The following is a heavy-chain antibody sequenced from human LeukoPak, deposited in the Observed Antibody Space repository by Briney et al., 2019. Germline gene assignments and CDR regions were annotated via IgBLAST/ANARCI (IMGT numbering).Heavy chain of an antibody. Sequence: ASVKVSCKASGYTFTSYGIGWVRQAPGQGLEWMGWISAYNGNTNYAQKLQGRVTMTTDTSTSTAYMELSRLRSDDTAVYYCARDYCSSTSCLFDYWGQGTLVTVSS. D-gene: IGHD2-2*01. CDR1: GYTFTSYG. CDR3: ARDYCSSTSCLFDY. V-gene: IGHV1-18*01. J-gene: IGHJ4*02. CDR2: ISAYNGNT.